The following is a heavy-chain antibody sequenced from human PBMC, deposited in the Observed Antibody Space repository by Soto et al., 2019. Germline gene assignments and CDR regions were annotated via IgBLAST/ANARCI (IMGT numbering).Heavy chain of an antibody. Sequence: PSETLSLTCTFSCTSVSSYDWSWIRQPPGKGLEWIAYISYSGGTNYNPSLKNRVTISVDTSKNQFSLRLTSVTAAGTAVYYCARGGAVAGTLYWDWGQGTLVTV. CDR2: ISYSGGT. CDR3: ARGGAVAGTLYWD. D-gene: IGHD6-19*01. J-gene: IGHJ4*02. V-gene: IGHV4-59*02. CDR1: CTSVSSYD.